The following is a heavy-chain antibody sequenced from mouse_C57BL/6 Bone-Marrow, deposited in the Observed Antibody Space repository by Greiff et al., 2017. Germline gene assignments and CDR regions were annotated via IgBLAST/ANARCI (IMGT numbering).Heavy chain of an antibody. CDR2: IYPGDGDT. CDR3: ARRRRFYYGYSGARDY. V-gene: IGHV1-82*01. D-gene: IGHD2-2*01. J-gene: IGHJ4*01. CDR1: GYAFSSSW. Sequence: QVQLQQPGPELVKPGASVKISCKASGYAFSSSWMNWVKQRPGQGLEWIGRIYPGDGDTNYNGKFKGKDTLTVDKSSSTASMPLSSLTSEDYALYSCARRRRFYYGYSGARDYWGQGTSVTVSS.